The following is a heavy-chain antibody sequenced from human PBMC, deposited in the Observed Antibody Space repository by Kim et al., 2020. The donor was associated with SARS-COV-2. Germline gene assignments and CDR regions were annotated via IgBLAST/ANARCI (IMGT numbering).Heavy chain of an antibody. CDR3: ARDHESITGTGNWGY. V-gene: IGHV4-39*07. J-gene: IGHJ4*02. CDR2: IYYSGST. CDR1: GGSISSSSYY. Sequence: SETLSLTCTVSGGSISSSSYYWGWIRQPPGKGLEWIGSIYYSGSTYYNPSLKSRVTISVDTSKNQFSLKLSSVTAADTAVYYCARDHESITGTGNWGYWGQGTLVTVSS. D-gene: IGHD1-20*01.